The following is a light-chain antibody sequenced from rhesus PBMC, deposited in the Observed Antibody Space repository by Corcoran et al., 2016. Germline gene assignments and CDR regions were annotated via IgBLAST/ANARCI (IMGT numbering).Light chain of an antibody. V-gene: IGKV3-24*04. Sequence: EIVMTQSPATLALSLGERATLSCRASQNVGSSLVWYQQKPGQAPRLLIYGASSRATGIPDRYSGSGSGTDFTLTISSLEPEDVAVDCCLQLSNWPRTFGQGTKVEIK. CDR2: GAS. CDR3: LQLSNWPRT. J-gene: IGKJ1*01. CDR1: QNVGSS.